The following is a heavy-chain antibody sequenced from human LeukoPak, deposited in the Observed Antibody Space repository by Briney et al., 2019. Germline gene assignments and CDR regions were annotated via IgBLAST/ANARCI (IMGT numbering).Heavy chain of an antibody. CDR2: IWYDGSNK. Sequence: GGSLRLSGAASGFTFSSYGMHWVRQAPGKGLEWVAVIWYDGSNKYYADSVKGRFTISRDNSKNTLYLQMNSLRAEDTAVYYCARTPCCTNGICYRIYFDYWGQGTLVTVSS. CDR1: GFTFSSYG. D-gene: IGHD2-8*01. J-gene: IGHJ4*02. V-gene: IGHV3-33*01. CDR3: ARTPCCTNGICYRIYFDY.